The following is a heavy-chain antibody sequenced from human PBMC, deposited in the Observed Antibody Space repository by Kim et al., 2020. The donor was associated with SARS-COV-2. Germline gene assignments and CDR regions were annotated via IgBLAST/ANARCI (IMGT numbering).Heavy chain of an antibody. Sequence: GGSLRLSCAASGLAFSSYWMFWVRQPPGKGLLWVSHLKGDGSATVYADSVKGRFTVSRDNAKNTLYLQLSTLRAEDTAVYYCATGNNWSFDYWGPGTLVTVSS. D-gene: IGHD1-1*01. V-gene: IGHV3-74*01. CDR1: GLAFSSYW. CDR3: ATGNNWSFDY. J-gene: IGHJ4*02. CDR2: LKGDGSAT.